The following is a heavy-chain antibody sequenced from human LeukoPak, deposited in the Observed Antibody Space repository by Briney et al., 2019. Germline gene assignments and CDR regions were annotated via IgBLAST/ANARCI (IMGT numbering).Heavy chain of an antibody. CDR3: ARGQSSSWYNFDY. D-gene: IGHD6-13*01. CDR2: ISSSSSTI. CDR1: GFTFSSYS. Sequence: GGSLRLSCAASGFTFSSYSMNWVRQAPGKGLEWVSYISSSSSTIYYADSVKGRFTISRDNAKNSLYLQMNSLRAEDTAVYYCARGQSSSWYNFDYWGQGTLVTVSS. J-gene: IGHJ4*02. V-gene: IGHV3-48*01.